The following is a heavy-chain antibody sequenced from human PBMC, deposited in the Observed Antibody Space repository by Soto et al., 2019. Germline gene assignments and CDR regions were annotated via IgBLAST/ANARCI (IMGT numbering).Heavy chain of an antibody. J-gene: IGHJ6*02. CDR1: GFSFSRAW. CDR3: TTVGARPPYSCYGMDV. V-gene: IGHV3-15*01. D-gene: IGHD6-6*01. CDR2: IKSKTGGGTT. Sequence: EVQLVESGGGLEKPGGSLRLSCAASGFSFSRAWMTWVRQAPGKGLEWVGRIKSKTGGGTTDYAAHVKGRFTISSDSSSSTLYLQMSSLKTGDSAVYYCTTVGARPPYSCYGMDVWGQGTTVIVSS.